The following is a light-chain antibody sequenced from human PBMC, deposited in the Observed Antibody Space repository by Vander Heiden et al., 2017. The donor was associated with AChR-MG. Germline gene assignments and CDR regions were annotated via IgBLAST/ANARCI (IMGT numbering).Light chain of an antibody. CDR2: DVS. V-gene: IGLV2-14*03. CDR1: SSDIRDHHY. J-gene: IGLJ3*02. Sequence: QSALTQPASVSGSPGQSITISCTGTSSDIRDHHYVSCYQHPPATPPKLIIDDVSRRPSGLSTRFSGSKSGTTASLTISGLQTEDEAEYYCSSYTTDTTRVFGGGTKVTVL. CDR3: SSYTTDTTRV.